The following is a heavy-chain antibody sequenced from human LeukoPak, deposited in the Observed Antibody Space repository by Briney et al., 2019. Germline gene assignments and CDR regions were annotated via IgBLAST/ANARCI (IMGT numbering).Heavy chain of an antibody. CDR1: GFTFSHYA. CDR2: ISDSGGST. D-gene: IGHD6-19*01. J-gene: IGHJ4*02. Sequence: GGSLRLSCAASGFTFSHYAMSWVRQAPGKGLEWVSSISDSGGSTFYADSVKGRFTISRDNAKNTVYLQMNSLRAEDTAVYYCARWYSSGWYSDYWGQGTLVTVSS. V-gene: IGHV3-23*01. CDR3: ARWYSSGWYSDY.